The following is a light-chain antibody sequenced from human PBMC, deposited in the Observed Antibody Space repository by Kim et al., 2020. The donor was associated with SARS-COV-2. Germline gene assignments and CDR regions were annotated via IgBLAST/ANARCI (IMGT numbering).Light chain of an antibody. J-gene: IGLJ2*01. Sequence: PGKAARITCGGNRIGSKGVHWYQQKPGQAPVMVISYDSDRPSGIPERFSGSNSGNTATLTINRVETEDEADYYCQVWDSSSDHRVVFGGGTQLTVL. V-gene: IGLV3-21*04. CDR1: RIGSKG. CDR2: YDS. CDR3: QVWDSSSDHRVV.